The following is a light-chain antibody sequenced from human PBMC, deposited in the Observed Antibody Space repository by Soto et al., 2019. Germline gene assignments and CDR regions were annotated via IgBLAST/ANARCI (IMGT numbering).Light chain of an antibody. CDR1: QSISSW. CDR3: QHYNSYPWT. Sequence: DIHMTQSPSTLSASGGARFTIPCRASQSISSWLAWYQQKPGKAPTLLIYKASSLESGVPSRFSGSGSGTEFTLTISSLQPDDFATYYCQHYNSYPWTFGQGTKVDIK. CDR2: KAS. V-gene: IGKV1-5*03. J-gene: IGKJ1*01.